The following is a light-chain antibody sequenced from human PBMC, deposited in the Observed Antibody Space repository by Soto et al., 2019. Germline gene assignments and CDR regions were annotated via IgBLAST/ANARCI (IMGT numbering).Light chain of an antibody. J-gene: IGKJ3*01. V-gene: IGKV3-20*01. CDR3: QQFGSPPIT. CDR2: GSS. CDR1: QSLESAF. Sequence: EVVLTQSPVTLSLSPGERATLSCRASQSLESAFLAWLQHKPGQAPRLLISGSSSRGAGIPGRFSVSGSGTDFTLIISKLEPEDFAVYYCQQFGSPPITFGPGTKVEIK.